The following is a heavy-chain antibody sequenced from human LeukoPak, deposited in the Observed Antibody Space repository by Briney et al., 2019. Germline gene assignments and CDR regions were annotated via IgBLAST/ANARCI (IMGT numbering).Heavy chain of an antibody. Sequence: GASVKVSCKASGYTFTGHYMHWVRQAPGQGLEWMGIINPSGGSASYAQKFQGRVTMTRDMSTSTVYMELSSLRSEDTAVYYCARVGTPGGVATKLPHYWGQGTLVTVSS. J-gene: IGHJ4*02. CDR2: INPSGGSA. D-gene: IGHD5-24*01. CDR3: ARVGTPGGVATKLPHY. CDR1: GYTFTGHY. V-gene: IGHV1-46*01.